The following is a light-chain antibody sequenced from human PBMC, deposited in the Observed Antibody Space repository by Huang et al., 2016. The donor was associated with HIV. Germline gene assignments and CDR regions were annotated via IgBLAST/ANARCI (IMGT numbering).Light chain of an antibody. Sequence: EIVLTPSPGTLSLSPGERATLSCRPSQSVGNYLVWYQQKPGQVPRLLIYDASYRAAGIPARFSGSVSGTDFTLTMSSLEPEDFAVYYCQQRSKWPITFGQGTRLEIK. CDR2: DAS. V-gene: IGKV3-11*01. CDR1: QSVGNY. J-gene: IGKJ5*01. CDR3: QQRSKWPIT.